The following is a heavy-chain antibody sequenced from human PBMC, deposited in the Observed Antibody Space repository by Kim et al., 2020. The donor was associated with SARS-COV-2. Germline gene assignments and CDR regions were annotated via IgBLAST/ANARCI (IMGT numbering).Heavy chain of an antibody. CDR3: ARVRAAAGRLGDY. J-gene: IGHJ4*02. Sequence: SNPALKSRVTISVDTSKTQFSLKLSSVTAADTAVYYCARVRAAAGRLGDYWGQGTLVTVSS. V-gene: IGHV4-39*07. D-gene: IGHD6-13*01.